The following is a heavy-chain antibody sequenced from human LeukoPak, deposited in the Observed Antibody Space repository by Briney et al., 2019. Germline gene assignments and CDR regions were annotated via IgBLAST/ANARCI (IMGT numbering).Heavy chain of an antibody. CDR1: GFSFTNFW. Sequence: GGSLRLSCAVSGFSFTNFWMSWVRQAPGRGLEWVANIHPEGNEKYHVESVKGRFTISRDNTKNLLFLQMNGLRVEDTAVYYCARGDAFSGDHWGQGTLVTVSS. V-gene: IGHV3-7*04. J-gene: IGHJ4*02. CDR2: IHPEGNEK. CDR3: ARGDAFSGDH.